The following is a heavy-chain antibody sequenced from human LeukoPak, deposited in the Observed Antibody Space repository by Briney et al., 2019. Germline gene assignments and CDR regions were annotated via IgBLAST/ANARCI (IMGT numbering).Heavy chain of an antibody. CDR1: GGSFSGYY. CDR3: ARAGDSSGHSDY. Sequence: SETLSLTCAVSGGSFSGYYWSWIRQPPGKGLEWMGEINHRGSTNYNPSLKSRVTISVNTSKNNFSLKLRSVAAADTAVYYCARAGDSSGHSDYWGQGTMVTVSS. V-gene: IGHV4-34*01. J-gene: IGHJ4*02. D-gene: IGHD3-22*01. CDR2: INHRGST.